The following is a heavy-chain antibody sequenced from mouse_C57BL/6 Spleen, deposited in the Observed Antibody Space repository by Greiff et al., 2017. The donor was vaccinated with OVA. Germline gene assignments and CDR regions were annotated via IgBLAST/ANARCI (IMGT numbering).Heavy chain of an antibody. Sequence: EVHLVESGAELVRPGSSVKMSCKTSGYTFTSYGINWVKQRPGQGLEWIGYIYIGNGYTEYNEKFKGKATLTSDTSSSTAYMQLSSLTSEDSAIYFCARGHYDYDVRYFDYWGQGTTLTVSS. CDR2: IYIGNGYT. V-gene: IGHV1-58*01. J-gene: IGHJ2*01. CDR3: ARGHYDYDVRYFDY. CDR1: GYTFTSYG. D-gene: IGHD2-4*01.